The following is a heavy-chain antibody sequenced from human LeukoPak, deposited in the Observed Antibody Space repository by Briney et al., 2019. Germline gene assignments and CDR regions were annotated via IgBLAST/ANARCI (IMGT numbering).Heavy chain of an antibody. J-gene: IGHJ6*04. CDR3: ARHVVYQFGGYGMDV. V-gene: IGHV5-10-1*01. CDR2: IDPSDSYT. Sequence: LGESLKISCKGSGYSFTSYWSSWVRKMPGKGLEWMGRIDPSDSYTNYSPSFQGHVTISADKSISTAYLQWSSLKASDTAMYYCARHVVYQFGGYGMDVWGKGTTVTVSS. D-gene: IGHD2-2*01. CDR1: GYSFTSYW.